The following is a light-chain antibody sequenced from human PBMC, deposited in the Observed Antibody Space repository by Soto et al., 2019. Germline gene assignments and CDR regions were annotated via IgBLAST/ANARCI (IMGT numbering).Light chain of an antibody. V-gene: IGKV1-5*03. Sequence: DIQMTQSPSTLSASVGDRVTITCRASQSINSWLAWYQQKPGKAPKILIYKASSLERGVPSRFSGSGSGTEFTLTISSPQPDDFATYYCQQYKSSPTFGQGTKVEIK. CDR2: KAS. CDR1: QSINSW. CDR3: QQYKSSPT. J-gene: IGKJ1*01.